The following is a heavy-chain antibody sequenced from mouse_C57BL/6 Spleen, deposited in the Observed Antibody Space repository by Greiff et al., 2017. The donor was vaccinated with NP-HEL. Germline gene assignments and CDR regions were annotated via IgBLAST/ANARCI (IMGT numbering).Heavy chain of an antibody. CDR2: ISDGGSYT. CDR1: GFTFSSYA. D-gene: IGHD2-4*01. CDR3: ARGDDYDEGFAY. V-gene: IGHV5-4*03. J-gene: IGHJ3*01. Sequence: EVKLVESGGGLVKPGGSLKLSCAASGFTFSSYAMSWVRQTPEKRLEWVATISDGGSYTYYPDNVKGRFTISRDNAKNNLYLQMSHLKSEDTAMYYCARGDDYDEGFAYWGQGTLVTVSA.